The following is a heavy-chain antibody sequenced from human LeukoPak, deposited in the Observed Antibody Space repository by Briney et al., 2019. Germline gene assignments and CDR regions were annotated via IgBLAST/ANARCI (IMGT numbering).Heavy chain of an antibody. V-gene: IGHV3-21*01. Sequence: GGSLRLSCAASGFTFSTYPINWVRQAPGKGLEWVSSISSSSTYIYYADSVKGRFTISRDNAKNSLYLQMNSLRAEDTAVYYCARVGGDYAHVDYWGQGTLVTVSS. D-gene: IGHD4-17*01. J-gene: IGHJ4*02. CDR1: GFTFSTYP. CDR3: ARVGGDYAHVDY. CDR2: ISSSSTYI.